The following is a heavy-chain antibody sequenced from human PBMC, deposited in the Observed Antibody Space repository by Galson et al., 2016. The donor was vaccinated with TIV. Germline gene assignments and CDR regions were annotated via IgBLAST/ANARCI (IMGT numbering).Heavy chain of an antibody. CDR2: ISGSGGST. Sequence: SLRLSCAASGFTFTTYGMTWVRQAPGKALEWVSFISGSGGSTYYADSVKGRFTISRDNSKNTLYLQMNSLRVEDTAMYYCARELWGGLDYDTHYFETWGQGTLVTVSS. CDR3: ARELWGGLDYDTHYFET. V-gene: IGHV3-23*01. D-gene: IGHD3-10*01. CDR1: GFTFTTYG. J-gene: IGHJ4*02.